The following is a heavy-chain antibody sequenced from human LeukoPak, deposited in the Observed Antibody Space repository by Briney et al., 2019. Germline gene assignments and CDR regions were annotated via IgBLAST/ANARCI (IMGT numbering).Heavy chain of an antibody. Sequence: SETLSLTCTVSGGSINSYYWSWIRQPAGKGLEWIGRIYTSGGTNYNPSLKSRVTISVDKSKNQFSLKLSSVTAADTAVYYCARAIDYSNYGYYYYYMDVWGKGTTVTVSS. D-gene: IGHD4-11*01. CDR3: ARAIDYSNYGYYYYYMDV. CDR1: GGSINSYY. V-gene: IGHV4-4*07. J-gene: IGHJ6*03. CDR2: IYTSGGT.